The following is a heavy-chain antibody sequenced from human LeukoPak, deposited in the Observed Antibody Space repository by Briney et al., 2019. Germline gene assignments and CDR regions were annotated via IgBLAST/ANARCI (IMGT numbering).Heavy chain of an antibody. Sequence: GASVKVSCKASGYTFTNYVMSWVRQAPGQSFEWMGWINADNGNTNYAQKLQGRVTMTTDTSTSTAYMEPRSLRSDDTAVYYCARVDGSGYEKWENYYYMDVWGKGTTVTVSS. CDR3: ARVDGSGYEKWENYYYMDV. CDR2: INADNGNT. CDR1: GYTFTNYV. J-gene: IGHJ6*03. V-gene: IGHV1-18*01. D-gene: IGHD5-12*01.